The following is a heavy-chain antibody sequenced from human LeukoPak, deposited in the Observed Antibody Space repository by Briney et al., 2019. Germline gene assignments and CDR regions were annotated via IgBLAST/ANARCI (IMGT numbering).Heavy chain of an antibody. CDR3: ARVKAGATIENFYYYYMDV. Sequence: GGSLRLSCAASGFTFSTYSMNWVRQAPGKGLEWVSSITSSSSYIRYADSVKGRFTISRDNAKNSLYLQMNSLRAEDTAVYYCARVKAGATIENFYYYYMDVWGKGTTVTVSS. J-gene: IGHJ6*03. CDR2: ITSSSSYI. V-gene: IGHV3-21*01. CDR1: GFTFSTYS. D-gene: IGHD1-26*01.